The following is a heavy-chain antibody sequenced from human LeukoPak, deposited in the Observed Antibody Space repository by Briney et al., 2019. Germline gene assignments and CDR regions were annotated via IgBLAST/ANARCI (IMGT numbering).Heavy chain of an antibody. V-gene: IGHV4-30-4*01. CDR3: ARGERYYGSGSYSSWYFDL. Sequence: SQTLSLTCTVSGGSISSGDYYWGWIRQPPGKGLEWIGYIYYSGSTYYNPSLKSRVTISVDTSKNQFSLKLSSVTAADTAVYYCARGERYYGSGSYSSWYFDLWGRGTLVTVSS. CDR1: GGSISSGDYY. CDR2: IYYSGST. D-gene: IGHD3-10*01. J-gene: IGHJ2*01.